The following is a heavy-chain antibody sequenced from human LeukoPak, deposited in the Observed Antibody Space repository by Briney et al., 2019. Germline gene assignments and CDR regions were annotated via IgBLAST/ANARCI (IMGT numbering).Heavy chain of an antibody. CDR2: ISYDGSNK. CDR3: ARGANYYGSGSYYVPHDY. Sequence: PGRSLRLSCAASGFTFSSYGMHWVRQAPGKGLEWVAVISYDGSNKYYADSVKGRFTISRDNSKNTLYLQMNSLRAEDTAVYYCARGANYYGSGSYYVPHDYWGQGTLVTVSS. V-gene: IGHV3-30*03. J-gene: IGHJ4*02. D-gene: IGHD3-10*01. CDR1: GFTFSSYG.